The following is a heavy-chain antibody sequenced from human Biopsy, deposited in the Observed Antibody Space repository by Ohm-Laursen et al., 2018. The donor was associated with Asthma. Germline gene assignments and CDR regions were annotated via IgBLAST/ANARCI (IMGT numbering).Heavy chain of an antibody. V-gene: IGHV3-33*01. Sequence: SLRLSCAASGFTFRSYGMHWVRQAPGKGLEWVAIIWYDGSNKYHADSVKGRFTISRDNSKNTLYLQMNSLRAEDTAVYYCARDFYDSSGYLHFDYWGQGTLVTVSS. J-gene: IGHJ4*02. CDR2: IWYDGSNK. CDR1: GFTFRSYG. CDR3: ARDFYDSSGYLHFDY. D-gene: IGHD3-22*01.